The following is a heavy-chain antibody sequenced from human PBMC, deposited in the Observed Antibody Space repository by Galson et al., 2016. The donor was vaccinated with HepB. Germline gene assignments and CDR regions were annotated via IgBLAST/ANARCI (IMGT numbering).Heavy chain of an antibody. J-gene: IGHJ4*02. CDR2: VSPNNGHT. CDR1: GYTFGNHG. CDR3: ARDAARGDY. D-gene: IGHD6-13*01. Sequence: SVKVSCKASGYTFGNHGITWVRQAPGQGLEWVGWVSPNNGHTKYAERFQDRVTLTTDPSTTTANMELGSLRSDDTAVYFCARDAARGDYWGQGTQVSVFS. V-gene: IGHV1-18*04.